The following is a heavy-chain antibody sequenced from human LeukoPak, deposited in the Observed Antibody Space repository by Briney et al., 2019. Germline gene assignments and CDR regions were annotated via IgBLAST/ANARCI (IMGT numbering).Heavy chain of an antibody. V-gene: IGHV3-23*01. CDR2: ISGSGGST. CDR1: GFTFGSYA. CDR3: AKPDLVVVVPAAIDY. D-gene: IGHD2-2*01. J-gene: IGHJ4*02. Sequence: GGSLRLSCEASGFTFGSYAMYWVRQAPGKGLEWVSAISGSGGSTYYADSVKGRFTISRGNSKSTLYLQMNSLRAEDTAVYYCAKPDLVVVVPAAIDYWGQGTLVTVSS.